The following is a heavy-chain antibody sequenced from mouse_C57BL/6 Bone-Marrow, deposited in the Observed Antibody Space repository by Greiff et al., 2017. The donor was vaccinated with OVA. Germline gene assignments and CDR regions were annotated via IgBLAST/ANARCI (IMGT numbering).Heavy chain of an antibody. CDR3: ARIYYGNQFDY. CDR1: GYTFTSYW. CDR2: IDPNSGGT. J-gene: IGHJ2*01. V-gene: IGHV1-72*01. D-gene: IGHD2-1*01. Sequence: VQLQQPGAELVKPGASVKLSCKASGYTFTSYWMHWVKQRPGRGLEWIGRIDPNSGGTKYNEQFKSKATLTVDKPSSTAYMQLSSLTSDDSAVYYCARIYYGNQFDYWGQGTTLTVSS.